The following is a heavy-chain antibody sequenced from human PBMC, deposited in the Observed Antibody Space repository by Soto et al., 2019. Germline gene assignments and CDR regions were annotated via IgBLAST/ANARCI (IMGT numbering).Heavy chain of an antibody. CDR2: IDPSDSQT. D-gene: IGHD3-22*01. V-gene: IGHV5-10-1*01. CDR1: GYSFAGYW. J-gene: IGHJ4*02. CDR3: ARQIYDSDTGPNFQYYFDS. Sequence: XDSLKISRKGSGYSFAGYWITLVRQKPGKGLEWMGRIDPSDSQTYYSPSFRGHVTISVTKSITTVFLQWSSLRASDTAMYYCARQIYDSDTGPNFQYYFDSWGQGTPVTVSS.